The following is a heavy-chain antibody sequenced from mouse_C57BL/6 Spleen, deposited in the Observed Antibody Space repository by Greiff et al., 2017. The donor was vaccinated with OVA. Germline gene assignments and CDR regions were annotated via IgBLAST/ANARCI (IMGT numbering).Heavy chain of an antibody. Sequence: QVQLQQPGAELVMPGASVKLSCKASGYTFTSYWMHWVKQRPGQGLEWIGEIDPSDSNTNYNQKFKGKATLTVDKSYSTAYMQLSTLTSDDSAVYDCASSDGNYKDWGQGTTLTVSS. CDR1: GYTFTSYW. J-gene: IGHJ2*01. CDR2: IDPSDSNT. CDR3: ASSDGNYKD. D-gene: IGHD2-1*01. V-gene: IGHV1-69*01.